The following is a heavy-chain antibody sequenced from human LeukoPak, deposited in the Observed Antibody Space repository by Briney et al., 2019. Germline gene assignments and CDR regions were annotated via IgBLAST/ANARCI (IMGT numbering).Heavy chain of an antibody. CDR1: GYTFTGYY. V-gene: IGHV1-2*02. CDR2: INPNSGGT. J-gene: IGHJ4*02. D-gene: IGHD5-12*01. CDR3: ARDGTHSGYDYPIDY. Sequence: ASVKVSCKASGYTFTGYYVHWVRQAPGQGLEWMGWINPNSGGTNYAQKFQGRVTMTRDTSISTAYMELRSLRSDDTAVYYCARDGTHSGYDYPIDYWGQGTLVTVSS.